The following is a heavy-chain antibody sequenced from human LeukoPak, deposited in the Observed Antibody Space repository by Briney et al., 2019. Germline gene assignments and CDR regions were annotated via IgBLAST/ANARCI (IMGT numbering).Heavy chain of an antibody. J-gene: IGHJ4*02. CDR1: GFTVSSNY. CDR3: ARDVFYDSSGCFDY. CDR2: ISSSGSTI. Sequence: GGSLRLSCAASGFTVSSNYMSWVRQAPGKGLEWVSYISSSGSTIYYADSVKGRFTISRDNAKNSLYLQMNSLRAEDTAVYYCARDVFYDSSGCFDYWGQGTLVTVSS. V-gene: IGHV3-11*04. D-gene: IGHD3-22*01.